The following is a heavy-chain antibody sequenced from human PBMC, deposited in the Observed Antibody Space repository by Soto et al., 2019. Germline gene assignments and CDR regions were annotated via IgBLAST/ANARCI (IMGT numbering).Heavy chain of an antibody. J-gene: IGHJ4*02. CDR2: IWYDGSNK. Sequence: QVQLVESGGGVVQPGRSLRLSCAASGFTFSSYGMHWVRQAPGKGLEWVAVIWYDGSNKYYADSVKGRFTISRDNSKNTLYLQMNSLRAEDTAVSYCARDMTGTTGPFDYWGQGTLVTVSS. V-gene: IGHV3-33*01. CDR1: GFTFSSYG. D-gene: IGHD1-7*01. CDR3: ARDMTGTTGPFDY.